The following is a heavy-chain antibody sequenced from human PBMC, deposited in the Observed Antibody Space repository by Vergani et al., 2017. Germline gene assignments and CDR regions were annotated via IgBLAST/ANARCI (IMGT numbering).Heavy chain of an antibody. CDR2: ISGSGGST. D-gene: IGHD3-22*01. V-gene: IGHV3-23*01. Sequence: EVQLLESGGGLVQPGGSLRLSCAASGFTFSSYAMSWVRQAPGKGLEWVSAISGSGGSTYYADSVKGRFTISRDNSKNTLYLQMNSLRAEDTAVYYCATGLGYYESSGYPIYYYYYGMDVWGQGTTVTVSS. J-gene: IGHJ6*02. CDR3: ATGLGYYESSGYPIYYYYYGMDV. CDR1: GFTFSSYA.